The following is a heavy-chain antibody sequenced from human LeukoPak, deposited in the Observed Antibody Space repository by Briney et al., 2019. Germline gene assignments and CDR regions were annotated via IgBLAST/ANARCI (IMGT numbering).Heavy chain of an antibody. V-gene: IGHV3-11*04. Sequence: GGSLRLSCAASGFTFSDYYMAWIRQAPGKGLECISYLSRRGGTIYYADSVKGRFTVSWDNAKNSFYLQMNSLRAEDTAVYYCARDLNVDTAMVTGDYWGQGTLVTVSS. CDR3: ARDLNVDTAMVTGDY. CDR1: GFTFSDYY. J-gene: IGHJ4*02. CDR2: LSRRGGTI. D-gene: IGHD5-18*01.